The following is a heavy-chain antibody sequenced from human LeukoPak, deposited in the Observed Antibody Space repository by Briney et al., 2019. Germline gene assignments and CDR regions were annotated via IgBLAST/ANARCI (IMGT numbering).Heavy chain of an antibody. CDR1: GGSISSGSYY. CDR2: IYTSGST. Sequence: SQTLSLTCTVSGGSISSGSYYWSWIRQPAGKGLEWIGRIYTSGSTNYNPSLKSRVTISVDTSKNQFSLKLSSVTAADTAVYYCARGELRYFERYYFDYWGRGTLVTVSS. V-gene: IGHV4-61*02. CDR3: ARGELRYFERYYFDY. D-gene: IGHD3-9*01. J-gene: IGHJ4*02.